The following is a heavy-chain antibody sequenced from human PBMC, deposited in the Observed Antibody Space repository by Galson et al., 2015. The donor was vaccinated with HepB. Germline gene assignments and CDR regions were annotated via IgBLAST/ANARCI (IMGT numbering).Heavy chain of an antibody. J-gene: IGHJ5*02. V-gene: IGHV3-30*18. Sequence: SLRLSCAASAFTFSNYAMHWVRQAPGEGLEWVAVISYDGSDKYYADSVKGRFTISRDNSKDTLYLQMNSLRIEDTAVYSCAKGRSFDPWGQGTLVTVSS. CDR1: AFTFSNYA. CDR2: ISYDGSDK. CDR3: AKGRSFDP.